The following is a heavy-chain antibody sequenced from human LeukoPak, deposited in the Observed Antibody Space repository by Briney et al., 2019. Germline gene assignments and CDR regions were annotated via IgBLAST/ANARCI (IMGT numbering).Heavy chain of an antibody. D-gene: IGHD5-18*01. CDR2: INHSGST. J-gene: IGHJ4*02. V-gene: IGHV4-34*01. Sequence: SETLSLTCAVYGGSFSGYYWSWIRQPPGKGLEWIGEINHSGSTNYNPSLKSRVTISVDTSKNQFSLKLSSVTAADTAVYCCARVDTAWFDYWGQGTLVTVSS. CDR3: ARVDTAWFDY. CDR1: GGSFSGYY.